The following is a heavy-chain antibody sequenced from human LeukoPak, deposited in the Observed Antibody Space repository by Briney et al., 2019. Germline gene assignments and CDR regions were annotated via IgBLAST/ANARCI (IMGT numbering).Heavy chain of an antibody. CDR3: ALNDYGDGLGY. V-gene: IGHV1-2*02. Sequence: GASVKVSCKASGYTFTVYYMHWVRQAPGQGLEWMGWINPNSGGTNYAQRFQGRVTMTRDTSISTAYMELSRLRSDDTAVSYCALNDYGDGLGYWGQGTLVTVFS. CDR1: GYTFTVYY. CDR2: INPNSGGT. D-gene: IGHD4-17*01. J-gene: IGHJ4*02.